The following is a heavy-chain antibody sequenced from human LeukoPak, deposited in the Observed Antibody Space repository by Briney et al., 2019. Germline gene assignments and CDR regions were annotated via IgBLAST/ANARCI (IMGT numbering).Heavy chain of an antibody. CDR3: ARGLTIFGVVTTNWFDP. CDR1: GGSISSNSYY. D-gene: IGHD3-3*01. CDR2: IYYSGST. Sequence: SETLSLTCTVSGGSISSNSYYWGWIRQPPGKGLKWIGSIYYSGSTYYNPSLKSRVTISVDTSKNQFSLKLSSVTAADTAVYYCARGLTIFGVVTTNWFDPWGQGTLVTVSS. V-gene: IGHV4-39*07. J-gene: IGHJ5*02.